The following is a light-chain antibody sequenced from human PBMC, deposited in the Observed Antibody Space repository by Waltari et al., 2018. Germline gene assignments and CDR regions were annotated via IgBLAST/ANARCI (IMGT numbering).Light chain of an antibody. CDR2: EVN. CDR1: SSDVGNYDL. J-gene: IGLJ3*02. CDR3: CSYAGSHTWV. V-gene: IGLV2-23*02. Sequence: QSALTQPASVSESPGQSITISCTGTSSDVGNYDLVSWYLHNPGKAPNHILYEVNKRPSGFSNRFSGSESGNTASLTIAGLQAEDEADYFCCSYAGSHTWVFGGGTKVTVL.